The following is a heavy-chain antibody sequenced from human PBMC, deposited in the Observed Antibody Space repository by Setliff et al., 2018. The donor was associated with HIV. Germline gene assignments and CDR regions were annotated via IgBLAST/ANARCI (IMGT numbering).Heavy chain of an antibody. J-gene: IGHJ1*01. Sequence: GGSLRLSCVFTLDTHWMDWVRQAPGKGLVWVSRINRDGRSTHYADSVKGRFTISRDNAKSTLYLQMNSLRDEDTAMYYCATDLSILPGVWGQGTLVTVSS. CDR2: INRDGRST. D-gene: IGHD2-21*01. V-gene: IGHV3-74*01. CDR3: ATDLSILPGV. CDR1: FTLDTHW.